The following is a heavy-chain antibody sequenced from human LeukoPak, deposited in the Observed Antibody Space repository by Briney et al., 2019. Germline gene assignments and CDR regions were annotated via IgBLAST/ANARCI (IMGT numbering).Heavy chain of an antibody. CDR2: ILHTGSA. V-gene: IGHV4-4*02. D-gene: IGHD3-10*01. J-gene: IGHJ3*01. Sequence: SETLSLTCSVSGDSIISGNWWTWVLQTPEKGLEWIGAILHTGSANSNPSVEGRVTISIDNSSNHFSLMSTSVTAAGPALLDCARGRWFDTLLSAFDVWGQGTMVSVSS. CDR3: ARGRWFDTLLSAFDV. CDR1: GDSIISGNW.